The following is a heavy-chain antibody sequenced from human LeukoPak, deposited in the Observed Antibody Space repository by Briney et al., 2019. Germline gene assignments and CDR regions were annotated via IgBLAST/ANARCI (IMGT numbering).Heavy chain of an antibody. CDR1: GFTFSSYW. D-gene: IGHD3-10*01. Sequence: GGSLRLSCAAAGFTFSSYWMHWVRQAPGKGLVWVSRINRDGSTTKYADSVKGRFTVSRDNAKNTLNLQMNSLRAEDTAVYHCARDKKSGESSEIDYWGQGTLVTVSS. CDR3: ARDKKSGESSEIDY. J-gene: IGHJ4*02. V-gene: IGHV3-74*03. CDR2: INRDGSTT.